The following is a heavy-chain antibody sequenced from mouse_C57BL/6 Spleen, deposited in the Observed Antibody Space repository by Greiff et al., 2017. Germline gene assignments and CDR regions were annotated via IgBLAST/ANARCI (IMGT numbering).Heavy chain of an antibody. V-gene: IGHV1-50*01. D-gene: IGHD3-3*01. CDR1: GYTFTSYW. CDR2: IDPSDSYT. J-gene: IGHJ4*01. Sequence: VQLQQPGAELVKPGASVKLSCKASGYTFTSYWMQWVKQRPGQGLEWIGEIDPSDSYTNYNQKFKGKATLTVDTSSSTAYMQISSLTSYDSAVYSCAKGEGQAMDYWGQGTSVTVSS. CDR3: AKGEGQAMDY.